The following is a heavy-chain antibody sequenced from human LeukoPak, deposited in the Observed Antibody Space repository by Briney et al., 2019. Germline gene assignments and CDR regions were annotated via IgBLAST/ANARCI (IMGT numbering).Heavy chain of an antibody. Sequence: PSETLSLTCTVSGGSISNYYWSWIRQPPGKGLEWIGYIHYSGSTNNNPSLKSRVTISVDTSKNQFSLKLTSVTAADTAVYYCARNYDFWSGYLDYWGQGTLVTVPS. CDR3: ARNYDFWSGYLDY. V-gene: IGHV4-59*01. D-gene: IGHD3-3*01. J-gene: IGHJ4*02. CDR1: GGSISNYY. CDR2: IHYSGST.